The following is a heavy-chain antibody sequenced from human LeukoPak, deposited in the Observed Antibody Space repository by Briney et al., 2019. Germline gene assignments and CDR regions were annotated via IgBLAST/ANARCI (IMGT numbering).Heavy chain of an antibody. CDR2: ISAYNGNT. V-gene: IGHV1-18*01. D-gene: IGHD2-2*03. CDR3: ARLDIVVVPAAIMETYYYYYMDV. Sequence: ASVKVPCKASGYTFTSYGISWVRQAPGQGLEWMGWISAYNGNTNYAQKLQGRVTMTTDTSTSTAYMELRSLRSDDTAVYYCARLDIVVVPAAIMETYYYYYMDVWGKGTTVTISS. CDR1: GYTFTSYG. J-gene: IGHJ6*03.